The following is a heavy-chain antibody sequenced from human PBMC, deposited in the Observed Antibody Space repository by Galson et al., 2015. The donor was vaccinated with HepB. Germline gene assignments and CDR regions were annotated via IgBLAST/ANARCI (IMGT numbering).Heavy chain of an antibody. CDR3: ARDKEGRWFGETSIYYYYMDV. CDR1: GFTFSSYW. D-gene: IGHD3-10*01. CDR2: IKQDGSEK. V-gene: IGHV3-7*03. Sequence: SLRLSCAASGFTFSSYWMSWVRQAPGKGLEWVANIKQDGSEKYYVDSVKGRFTISRDNAKNSLYLQMNSLRAEDTAVYYCARDKEGRWFGETSIYYYYMDVWGKGTTVTVSS. J-gene: IGHJ6*03.